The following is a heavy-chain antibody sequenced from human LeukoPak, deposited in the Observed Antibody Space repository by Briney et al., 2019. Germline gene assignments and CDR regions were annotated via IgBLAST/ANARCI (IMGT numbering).Heavy chain of an antibody. Sequence: GGSLRLSCAAFGFTLSSYAMTWVRQAPGKGLECVSVIYGSGHSTYYTDSVKGRFTVSRDNSKNTLYLQMNSLRAEDTAVYYCARRLYRANDAFDIWGQGTMVTVSS. V-gene: IGHV3-23*01. CDR2: IYGSGHST. J-gene: IGHJ3*02. CDR3: ARRLYRANDAFDI. CDR1: GFTLSSYA.